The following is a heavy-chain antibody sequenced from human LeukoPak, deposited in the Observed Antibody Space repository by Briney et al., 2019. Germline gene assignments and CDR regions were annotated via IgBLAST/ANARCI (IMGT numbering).Heavy chain of an antibody. Sequence: GGSLRLSCAASGFTFRSYWMHWVRQVPGKGLVWVSRIHPDGSTTNYADSVKGRFTISRDSAKNTLCLQMNSLTDEDTGVYYCARGGSGNSYGEFTYWGQGSLVTVSS. CDR2: IHPDGSTT. D-gene: IGHD5-18*01. CDR1: GFTFRSYW. V-gene: IGHV3-74*01. J-gene: IGHJ4*02. CDR3: ARGGSGNSYGEFTY.